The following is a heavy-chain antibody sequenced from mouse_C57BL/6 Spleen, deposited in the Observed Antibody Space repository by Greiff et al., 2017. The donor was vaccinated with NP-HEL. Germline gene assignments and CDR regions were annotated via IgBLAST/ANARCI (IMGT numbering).Heavy chain of an antibody. CDR3: ARRTGRYFDY. D-gene: IGHD4-1*01. Sequence: EVKLVESGGDLVKPGGSLKLSCAASGFTFSSYGMSWVRQTPDQRLEWVATISSGGSYTYYPDSVKGRFTISRDNAKNTLYLQMSSLKSGDTAMYYCARRTGRYFDYWGQGTTLTVSS. CDR2: ISSGGSYT. V-gene: IGHV5-6*02. CDR1: GFTFSSYG. J-gene: IGHJ2*01.